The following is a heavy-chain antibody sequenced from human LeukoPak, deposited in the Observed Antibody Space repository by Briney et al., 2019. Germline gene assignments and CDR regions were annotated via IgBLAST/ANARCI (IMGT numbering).Heavy chain of an antibody. CDR3: ARLVVAATLDY. Sequence: PGGSLRLSCAASGFTVSSNYMSWVRQAPGKGLEWVSVIYSGGSTYYADSVKGRFTISRDNSKNTLYLQMNSLRAEDTAVYYCARLVVAATLDYWGQGTLVTVSS. CDR1: GFTVSSNY. V-gene: IGHV3-66*01. J-gene: IGHJ4*02. D-gene: IGHD2-15*01. CDR2: IYSGGST.